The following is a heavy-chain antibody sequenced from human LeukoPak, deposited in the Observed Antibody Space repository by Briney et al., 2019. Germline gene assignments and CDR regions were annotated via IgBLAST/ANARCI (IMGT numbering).Heavy chain of an antibody. J-gene: IGHJ5*02. Sequence: GASVKVSCKASGYTFTSYGISWVRQAPGQGLEWMGWISAYNGNTNYAQKLQGRVAMTTDTSPSTAYIELRSLRSDDTAVYYRARAIITAATMRFDPWGQGTLVTVSS. V-gene: IGHV1-18*01. D-gene: IGHD6-13*01. CDR1: GYTFTSYG. CDR3: ARAIITAATMRFDP. CDR2: ISAYNGNT.